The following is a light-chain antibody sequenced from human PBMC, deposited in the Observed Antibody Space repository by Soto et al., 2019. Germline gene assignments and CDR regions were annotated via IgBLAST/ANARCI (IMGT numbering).Light chain of an antibody. V-gene: IGKV3-20*01. Sequence: EIVLTQSPGTLSLSPGERVNLSCRASQSVSSSYLAWYQQKPGQAPRQLIYGASSRATGIPDRFSGSGSGTDFTLTITRLEPEDFAVYYCQHYRTSFGGGTRVEIK. CDR3: QHYRTS. CDR2: GAS. CDR1: QSVSSSY. J-gene: IGKJ4*01.